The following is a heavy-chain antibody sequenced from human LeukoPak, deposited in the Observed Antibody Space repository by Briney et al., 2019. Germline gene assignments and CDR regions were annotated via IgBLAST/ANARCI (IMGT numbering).Heavy chain of an antibody. Sequence: SETLSLTCAVYGGSFSGYYWSWIRQPPGKGLEWIGEINHSGSTNYNPSLKSRVTISVDTSKNQFSLKLSSVTAADTAVYYCARGGNIGYCSSTSCHTDYFDYWGQGILVTVSS. CDR3: ARGGNIGYCSSTSCHTDYFDY. V-gene: IGHV4-34*01. CDR1: GGSFSGYY. D-gene: IGHD2-2*01. J-gene: IGHJ4*02. CDR2: INHSGST.